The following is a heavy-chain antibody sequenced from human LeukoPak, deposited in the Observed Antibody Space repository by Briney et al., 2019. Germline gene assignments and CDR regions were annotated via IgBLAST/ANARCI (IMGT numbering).Heavy chain of an antibody. V-gene: IGHV1-8*01. D-gene: IGHD3-3*01. CDR2: MNPNSSNT. J-gene: IGHJ4*02. CDR1: GYTFTSYD. CDR3: ARGRRILECLFQPPDY. Sequence: ASVKVSCKASGYTFTSYDINWVRQATGQGLEWMGWMNPNSSNTAYAQNFQGRVTMTRNTSISTAYMLLSSLRSEDTAVYYCARGRRILECLFQPPDYWGRGTLVTVSS.